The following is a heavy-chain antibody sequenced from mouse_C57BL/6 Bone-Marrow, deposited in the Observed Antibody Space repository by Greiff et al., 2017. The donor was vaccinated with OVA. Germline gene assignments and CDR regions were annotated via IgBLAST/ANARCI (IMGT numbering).Heavy chain of an antibody. CDR2: ISYSGST. CDR3: ARGDSFDY. J-gene: IGHJ2*01. V-gene: IGHV3-1*01. Sequence: EVQRVESGPGMVKPSQSLSLTWTVTGYSITSGYDWHWIRHFPGNKLEWMGYISYSGSTNYNPSLKSRISITHDTSKNHIFLKLNAVTTEDTATYYCARGDSFDYWGQGTTLTVSS. CDR1: GYSITSGYD.